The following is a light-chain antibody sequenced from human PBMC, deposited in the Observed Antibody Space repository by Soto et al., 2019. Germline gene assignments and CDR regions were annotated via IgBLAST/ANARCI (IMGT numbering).Light chain of an antibody. CDR3: QQSYSTPL. Sequence: DIPMTQSPSSLSASVGDRVTITCRASQSISSYLNWYQQKPGKAPKLLIYAASSLQSGVPSRFSGSGSGTDFTLTISSLQPEDFATYYCQQSYSTPLFGPGTKVDIK. V-gene: IGKV1-39*01. CDR1: QSISSY. J-gene: IGKJ3*01. CDR2: AAS.